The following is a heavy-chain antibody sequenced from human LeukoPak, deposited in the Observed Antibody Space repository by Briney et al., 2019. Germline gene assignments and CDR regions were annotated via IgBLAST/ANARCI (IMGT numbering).Heavy chain of an antibody. D-gene: IGHD2-2*01. Sequence: GASVKVSCKASGYTFTGYYMHWVRQAPGQGLEWMGWINPNSCGTNYAQKFQGRVTMTRDTSISTAYMELSRLRSDDTAVYYCAILGDCSSTSCRWGYYYYYMDVWGKGTTVTISS. V-gene: IGHV1-2*02. CDR2: INPNSCGT. J-gene: IGHJ6*03. CDR3: AILGDCSSTSCRWGYYYYYMDV. CDR1: GYTFTGYY.